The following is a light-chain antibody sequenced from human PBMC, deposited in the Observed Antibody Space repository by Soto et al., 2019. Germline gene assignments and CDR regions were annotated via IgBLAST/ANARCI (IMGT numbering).Light chain of an antibody. Sequence: QSVLTQPRSVSGSPGQSVTNSCTGTSSDVGGYNYVSWYQQHPGKAPKLMIYDVSKRPSGVPDRFSGSKSGNTASLTISGLQAEDEADYYCCSYAGSYKGYVFGTGTKLTVL. V-gene: IGLV2-11*01. CDR1: SSDVGGYNY. J-gene: IGLJ1*01. CDR2: DVS. CDR3: CSYAGSYKGYV.